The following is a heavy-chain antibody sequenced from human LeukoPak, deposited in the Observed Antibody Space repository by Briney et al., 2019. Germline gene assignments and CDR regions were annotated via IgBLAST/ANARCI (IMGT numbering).Heavy chain of an antibody. CDR1: GGSISSGDYY. J-gene: IGHJ4*02. CDR3: ARVRTWYYFDY. V-gene: IGHV4-30-4*08. CDR2: IYYSGST. Sequence: SETLSLTCTVSGGSISSGDYYWSWIRQPPGKGLEWIGYIYYSGSTYYNPSLKSRITISVDTSKNQFSLKLSSVTAADTAVYYCARVRTWYYFDYWGQGTLVTVSS. D-gene: IGHD1-14*01.